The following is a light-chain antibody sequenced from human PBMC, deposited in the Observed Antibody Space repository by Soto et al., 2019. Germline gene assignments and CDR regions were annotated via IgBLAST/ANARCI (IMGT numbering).Light chain of an antibody. CDR3: QTWGTGIHVV. Sequence: QLVLTQSPSASASLGASVTLTCTLSSGHSSYGIAWHQQQPEKGPRYLMKLNTDGSHSKGDGIPDRFSGSSSGAERHLIISSLQSEDEGDYYCQTWGTGIHVVFGGGTKLTVL. CDR2: LNTDGSH. J-gene: IGLJ2*01. CDR1: SGHSSYG. V-gene: IGLV4-69*01.